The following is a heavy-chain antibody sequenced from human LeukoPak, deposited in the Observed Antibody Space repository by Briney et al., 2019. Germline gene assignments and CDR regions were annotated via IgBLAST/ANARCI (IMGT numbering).Heavy chain of an antibody. CDR3: ARDAKYYASGSFPY. V-gene: IGHV1-2*02. Sequence: ASVKVSCKASGYTFSDYYIHWVRQAPGQGLEWLGWINPNGGGTNFAQKFQGRVTITRDTSISTAYMELSRLRSDDTAVYYCARDAKYYASGSFPYWGQGTLVTVSS. CDR1: GYTFSDYY. CDR2: INPNGGGT. D-gene: IGHD3-10*01. J-gene: IGHJ4*02.